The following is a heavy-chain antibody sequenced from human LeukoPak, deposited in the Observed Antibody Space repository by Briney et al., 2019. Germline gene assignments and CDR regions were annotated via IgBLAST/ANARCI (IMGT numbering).Heavy chain of an antibody. J-gene: IGHJ3*02. CDR2: IRYDGSNK. Sequence: PGGSLRLSCAASGFTFSSYGMHWVRQAPGKGLEWVAFIRYDGSNKYYADSVKGRFTISRDNSKNTLYLQMNSLRAEDTAVYYCARVGSTGDAFDIWGQGTMVTVSS. CDR1: GFTFSSYG. CDR3: ARVGSTGDAFDI. V-gene: IGHV3-30*02. D-gene: IGHD3-10*01.